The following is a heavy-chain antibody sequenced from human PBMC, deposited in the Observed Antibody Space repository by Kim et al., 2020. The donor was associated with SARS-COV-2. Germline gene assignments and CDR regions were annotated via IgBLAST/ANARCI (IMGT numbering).Heavy chain of an antibody. CDR3: AREGSYGDYVGMRFDP. CDR2: IYTSGST. Sequence: SETLSLTCTVSGGSISSYYWSWIRQPAGKGLEWIGRIYTSGSTNYNPSLKSRVTMSVDTSKNQFSLKLSSVTAADTAVYYCAREGSYGDYVGMRFDPWGQGTLVTVSS. J-gene: IGHJ5*02. V-gene: IGHV4-4*07. D-gene: IGHD4-17*01. CDR1: GGSISSYY.